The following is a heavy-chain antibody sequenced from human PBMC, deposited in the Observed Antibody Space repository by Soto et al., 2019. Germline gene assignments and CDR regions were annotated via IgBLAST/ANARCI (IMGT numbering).Heavy chain of an antibody. Sequence: PSQTLSLTCAISGDSVSSNSAAWNWIRQSPSRGLEWLGRTYYRSKWYNDYAVSVKSRITINPDTSKNQFSLQLNSVTPEDTAVYYCASASVQLERFSGYYMEVWGKGTTVTVSS. J-gene: IGHJ6*03. CDR2: TYYRSKWYN. CDR1: GDSVSSNSAA. D-gene: IGHD1-1*01. V-gene: IGHV6-1*01. CDR3: ASASVQLERFSGYYMEV.